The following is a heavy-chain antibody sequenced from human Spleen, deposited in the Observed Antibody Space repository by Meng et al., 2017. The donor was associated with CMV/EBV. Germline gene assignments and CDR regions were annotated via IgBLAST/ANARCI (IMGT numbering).Heavy chain of an antibody. CDR2: MNPNSGNT. Sequence: ASVKVSCKASGYTFTSYDINWVRQATGQGLEWMGCMNPNSGNTGYAQKFQGRVTITRNTSISTAYMELSSLRSEDTAVYYCARGALPWYYYYGMDVWGQGTTVTVSS. J-gene: IGHJ6*02. CDR3: ARGALPWYYYYGMDV. CDR1: GYTFTSYD. V-gene: IGHV1-8*03.